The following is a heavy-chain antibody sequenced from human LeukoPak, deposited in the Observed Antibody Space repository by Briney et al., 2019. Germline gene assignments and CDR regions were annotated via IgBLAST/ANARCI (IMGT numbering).Heavy chain of an antibody. CDR1: GFTVSSNY. CDR3: TTRSSGWYGD. D-gene: IGHD6-19*01. CDR2: IFSGGST. J-gene: IGHJ4*02. V-gene: IGHV3-53*01. Sequence: GGSLRLSCAASGFTVSSNYMSWVRQAPGKGLEWVSVIFSGGSTFYSDSVKGRFTISRDNSNSALYLQMSSLRDEDTAVYYCTTRSSGWYGDWGQGTLVTVSS.